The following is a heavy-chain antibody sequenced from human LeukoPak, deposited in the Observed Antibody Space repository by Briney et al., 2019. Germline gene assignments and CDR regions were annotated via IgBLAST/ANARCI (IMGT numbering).Heavy chain of an antibody. V-gene: IGHV4-34*01. D-gene: IGHD5-24*01. J-gene: IGHJ4*02. CDR3: ARDAGYNSFDY. CDR1: GGSFSGYY. Sequence: SETLSLTCAVYGGSFSGYYWSWIRQPPGKGLEWIGEINHSGSTNYNPSLKGRVTISVDTSKNQFSLKLSSVTAADTAVYYCARDAGYNSFDYWGQGTLVTVSS. CDR2: INHSGST.